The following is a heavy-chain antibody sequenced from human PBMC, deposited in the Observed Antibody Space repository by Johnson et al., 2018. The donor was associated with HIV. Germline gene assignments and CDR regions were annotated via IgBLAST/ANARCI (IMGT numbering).Heavy chain of an antibody. CDR1: GFTFSSYA. D-gene: IGHD1-26*01. CDR3: ARVATHAFDI. J-gene: IGHJ3*02. V-gene: IGHV3-30*04. CDR2: ISYDGSNK. Sequence: QVQLVESGGGLVKPGGSLRLSCAASGFTFSSYAMHWVRQAPGKGLEWVAVISYDGSNKYYADSVKGRFTISRDNSKNTLYLQMNSLRAEDTAVYYCARVATHAFDIWGQGTMVTVSS.